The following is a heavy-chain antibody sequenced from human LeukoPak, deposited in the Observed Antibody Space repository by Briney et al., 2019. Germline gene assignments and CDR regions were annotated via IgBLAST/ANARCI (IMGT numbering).Heavy chain of an antibody. CDR3: ARDLDPDSGFDAFDI. CDR2: IYYSGST. Sequence: PSETLSLTCTVSGGSISSYYWSWIRQPPGKGLEWIGYIYYSGSTNYNPSLKSRVTISVDTSKNQFSLKLSSVTAADTAVYYCARDLDPDSGFDAFDIWGQGTMVTVSS. J-gene: IGHJ3*02. D-gene: IGHD1-1*01. CDR1: GGSISSYY. V-gene: IGHV4-59*01.